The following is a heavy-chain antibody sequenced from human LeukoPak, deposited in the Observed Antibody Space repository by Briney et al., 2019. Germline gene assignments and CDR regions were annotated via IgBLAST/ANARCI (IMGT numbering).Heavy chain of an antibody. CDR3: AKSYRSGWYRGVIDY. D-gene: IGHD6-13*01. CDR1: GFTVTDYA. Sequence: GGSLRLSCAASGFTVTDYAMTWVRQAPGKGLEWVSSISASGGMTYYADSVRGRFTISRDNSKNTLYLQMNLRADDTAVYYCAKSYRSGWYRGVIDYWGQGTLVTVSS. J-gene: IGHJ4*02. CDR2: ISASGGMT. V-gene: IGHV3-23*01.